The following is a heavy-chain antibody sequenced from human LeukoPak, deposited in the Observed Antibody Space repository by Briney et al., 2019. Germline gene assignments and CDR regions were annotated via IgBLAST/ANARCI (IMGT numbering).Heavy chain of an antibody. J-gene: IGHJ4*02. Sequence: PSETLSLTCTVSGGSISSYYWSWIRQPPGKGLEGIGYIYYSGSTNYNPSLKSRVTISVDTSKNQFSLKLSSVTAADTAVYYCARHQYGGYASDYWGQGTLVTVSS. V-gene: IGHV4-59*08. CDR2: IYYSGST. CDR3: ARHQYGGYASDY. CDR1: GGSISSYY. D-gene: IGHD5-12*01.